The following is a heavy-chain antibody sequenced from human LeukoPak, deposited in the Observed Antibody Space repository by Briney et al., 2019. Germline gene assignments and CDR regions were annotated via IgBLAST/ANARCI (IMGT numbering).Heavy chain of an antibody. D-gene: IGHD3-16*02. Sequence: GGSLRLSCAASGFTFSSYAMSWVRQAPGKGLEWVSVISGSGGSTYYADSVKGRFTISRDNSKNTLYLQMSSLRAKDTAVYYCATYVWGSYRYDYWGQGTLVTVSS. CDR3: ATYVWGSYRYDY. CDR1: GFTFSSYA. V-gene: IGHV3-23*01. CDR2: ISGSGGST. J-gene: IGHJ4*02.